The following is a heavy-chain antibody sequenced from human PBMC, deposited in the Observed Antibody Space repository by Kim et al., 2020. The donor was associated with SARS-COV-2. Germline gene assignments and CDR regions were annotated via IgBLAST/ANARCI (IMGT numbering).Heavy chain of an antibody. Sequence: GGSLRLSCAASGFTFSSHAMNWVRQAPGKGLEFVASFRASSDSPNYADSGGGRLTISRDNSKNTLYLQMDRLRANETAMYYCAKGMSSPGGGRTWFYDFDSWGQRTLVPVSS. J-gene: IGHJ4*02. CDR2: FRASSDSP. V-gene: IGHV3-23*01. CDR1: GFTFSSHA. CDR3: AKGMSSPGGGRTWFYDFDS. D-gene: IGHD3-10*01.